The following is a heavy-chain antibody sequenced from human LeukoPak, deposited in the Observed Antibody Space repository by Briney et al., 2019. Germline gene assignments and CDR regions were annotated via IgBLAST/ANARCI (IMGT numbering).Heavy chain of an antibody. CDR3: ARGSRDSIATYYYYGMDV. CDR2: IYYSGST. V-gene: IGHV4-59*01. D-gene: IGHD3-22*01. J-gene: IGHJ6*02. CDR1: GGSISSYY. Sequence: PSETLSLTCTVSGGSISSYYWSWIRQPPGKGLEWTGYIYYSGSTNYNPSLKSRVTISVDTSKNQFSLKLSSVTAADTAVYYCARGSRDSIATYYYYGMDVRGQGTTVTVSS.